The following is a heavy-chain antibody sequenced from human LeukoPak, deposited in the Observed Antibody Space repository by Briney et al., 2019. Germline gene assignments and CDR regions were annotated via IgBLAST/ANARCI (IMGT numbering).Heavy chain of an antibody. Sequence: GVSLRLSCAASGFTFTSYAMSWVRQAPGKGLECVSVIRGSGGPTYYADSVKGRFTISRDNSKNTLYLQMNSLRAEDTAVYYCAKLSRDCSTTSCYVDYWGQGTLVTVSS. CDR3: AKLSRDCSTTSCYVDY. D-gene: IGHD2-2*01. V-gene: IGHV3-23*01. J-gene: IGHJ4*02. CDR2: IRGSGGPT. CDR1: GFTFTSYA.